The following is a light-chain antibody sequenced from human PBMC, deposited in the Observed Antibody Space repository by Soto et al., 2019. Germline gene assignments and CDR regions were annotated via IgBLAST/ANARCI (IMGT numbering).Light chain of an antibody. Sequence: QSVLTQPPSVSGAPGQRVTISCTGSSSNIGAGYDVHWYQQLPGTAPKLLIFININRPSGVPDRFSGPKSGTSASLAITGLRAEDEADYYCQSYDGRPIFGGGTKVTVL. J-gene: IGLJ2*01. V-gene: IGLV1-40*01. CDR1: SSNIGAGYD. CDR3: QSYDGRPI. CDR2: INI.